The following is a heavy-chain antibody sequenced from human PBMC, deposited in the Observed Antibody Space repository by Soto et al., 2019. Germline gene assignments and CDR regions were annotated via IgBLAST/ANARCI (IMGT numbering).Heavy chain of an antibody. CDR3: ARGGRVERAQARPQGKGPNWFDP. CDR1: GYTFTSYD. D-gene: IGHD6-13*01. Sequence: QVQLVQSGAEVKKPGASVKVSCKASGYTFTSYDINWVRQATGQGLEWMGWMNPNSGNTGYAQKFQGRVTMTRNTSISTAYMELSSLRSEDTAVYYCARGGRVERAQARPQGKGPNWFDPWGQGTLVTVSS. CDR2: MNPNSGNT. V-gene: IGHV1-8*01. J-gene: IGHJ5*02.